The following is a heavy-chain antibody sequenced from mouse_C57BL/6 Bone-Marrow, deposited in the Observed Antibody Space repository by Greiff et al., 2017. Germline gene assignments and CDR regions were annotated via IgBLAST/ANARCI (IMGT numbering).Heavy chain of an antibody. V-gene: IGHV3-6*01. CDR3: AREEEVYYGSSPWFAY. J-gene: IGHJ3*01. CDR1: GYSITSGYY. CDR2: ISYDGSN. Sequence: EVKLVESGPGLVKPSQSLSLTCSVTGYSITSGYYWNWIRQFPGNKLEWMGYISYDGSNNSNPSLKNRISITRDTSKNQFFLKLNSVTTEDTATYYCAREEEVYYGSSPWFAYWGQGTLVTVSA. D-gene: IGHD1-1*01.